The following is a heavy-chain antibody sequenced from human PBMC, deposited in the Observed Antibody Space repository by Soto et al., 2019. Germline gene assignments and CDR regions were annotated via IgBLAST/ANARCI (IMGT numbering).Heavy chain of an antibody. V-gene: IGHV4-39*01. J-gene: IGHJ3*02. Sequence: PSETLSLTCTVSGASVSSSNYYWDWIRQPPGKGLERIGSIYYSGNTYYSPSLKSRVTLSVDTSKNQFSLKLTSVTAADTAIYYCASFYYFDTSGYYYDTWGQGTMVTVSS. CDR2: IYYSGNT. D-gene: IGHD3-22*01. CDR3: ASFYYFDTSGYYYDT. CDR1: GASVSSSNYY.